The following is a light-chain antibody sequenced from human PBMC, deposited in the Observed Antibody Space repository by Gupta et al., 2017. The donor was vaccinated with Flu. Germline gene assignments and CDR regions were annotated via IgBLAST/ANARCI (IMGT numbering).Light chain of an antibody. V-gene: IGKV2-28*01. CDR2: LGS. J-gene: IGKJ4*01. CDR1: QSLLHTNGYNY. Sequence: DIVMTQSPLSLSVAAGEPASISCRSSQSLLHTNGYNYLDWYMQKPGQSPQPLIYLGSNRASGVPDRFSGSGSGTDFTLKISRVEAEDVGVYYCMQALQTPLTFGGGTRVEIK. CDR3: MQALQTPLT.